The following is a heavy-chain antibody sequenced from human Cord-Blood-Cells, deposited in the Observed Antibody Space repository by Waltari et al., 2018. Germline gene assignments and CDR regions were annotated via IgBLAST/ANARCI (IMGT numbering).Heavy chain of an antibody. V-gene: IGHV4-38-2*01. J-gene: IGHJ3*02. CDR3: ARNWVKISRAFDI. CDR2: IYQSGRT. Sequence: QVQLQESGPGLVKPSETLSLTCPVSGYSISSGYYWGWIRQPPGKGLEWIGSIYQSGRTNYKPSHKRQVTNSGETSKNQFSLKLSSVTAADTALYYCARNWVKISRAFDIWGQGTMFTVSS. D-gene: IGHD7-27*01. CDR1: GYSISSGYY.